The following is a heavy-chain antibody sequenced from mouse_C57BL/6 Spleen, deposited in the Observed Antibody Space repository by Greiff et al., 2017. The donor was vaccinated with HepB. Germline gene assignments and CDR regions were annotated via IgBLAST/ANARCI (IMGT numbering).Heavy chain of an antibody. Sequence: VHVKQSGAELVRPGASVKLSCTASGFNIKDYYMHWVKQRPEQGLEWIGRIDPEDGDTEYAPKFQGKATMTADTSSNTAYLQLSSLTSEDTAVYYCTFIYYDYDGGFAYWGQGTLVTVSA. D-gene: IGHD2-4*01. V-gene: IGHV14-1*01. CDR3: TFIYYDYDGGFAY. J-gene: IGHJ3*01. CDR2: IDPEDGDT. CDR1: GFNIKDYY.